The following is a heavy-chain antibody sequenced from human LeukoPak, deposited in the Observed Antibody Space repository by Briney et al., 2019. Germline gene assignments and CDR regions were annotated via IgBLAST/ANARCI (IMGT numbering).Heavy chain of an antibody. CDR2: MNPNSGNT. J-gene: IGHJ5*02. CDR1: GYTFTSYD. V-gene: IGHV1-8*01. CDR3: ARGRIAAAGNRFDP. Sequence: ASVKVSCKASGYTFTSYDINWVRQATGQGLEWMGWMNPNSGNTGYAQKFQGRVTMTRNTSISTAYMELSSLRSEDTAVYYCARGRIAAAGNRFDPWGQGTLVPVSS. D-gene: IGHD6-13*01.